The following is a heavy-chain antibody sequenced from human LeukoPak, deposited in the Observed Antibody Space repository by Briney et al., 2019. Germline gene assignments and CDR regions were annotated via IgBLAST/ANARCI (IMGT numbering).Heavy chain of an antibody. CDR1: GFTFSIYS. CDR2: ISGDSNYI. J-gene: IGHJ4*02. V-gene: IGHV3-21*01. D-gene: IGHD2-2*01. Sequence: GGSLRLSCAASGFTFSIYSMSWVRRAPGKGLEWVSSISGDSNYIYYADSVKGRFTISRDNAKNSLFLQMNSLRAEDTAVYYCARIRSTSCYFDYWGQGTLVTVSS. CDR3: ARIRSTSCYFDY.